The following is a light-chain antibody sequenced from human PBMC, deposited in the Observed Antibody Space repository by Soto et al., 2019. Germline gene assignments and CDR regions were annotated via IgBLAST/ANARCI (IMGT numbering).Light chain of an antibody. CDR3: CSFADTFTYV. CDR1: SNDVGSYDL. V-gene: IGLV2-23*02. Sequence: VLTQPASVSGSPGQSITISCTGTSNDVGSYDLVSWYQHHPGKTPKLMIYEVHKRPSGVSNRFSGSKSGNTASLTISGLQTEDEADYYCCSFADTFTYVFGTGTKVNV. CDR2: EVH. J-gene: IGLJ1*01.